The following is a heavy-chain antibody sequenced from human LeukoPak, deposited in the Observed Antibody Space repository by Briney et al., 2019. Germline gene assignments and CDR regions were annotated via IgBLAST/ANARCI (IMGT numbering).Heavy chain of an antibody. V-gene: IGHV3-64D*09. CDR3: AKDYYDSSGYYGDAFDI. CDR1: GFTFSSYV. Sequence: HPGGSLRLSCSASGFTFSSYVMYWVRQAPGKGLEYVSTISSNGGSTYYADSVKGRFTISRDNSKNTLYLQMSSLRAEDTAVYYCAKDYYDSSGYYGDAFDIWGQGTMVTVSS. CDR2: ISSNGGST. D-gene: IGHD3-22*01. J-gene: IGHJ3*02.